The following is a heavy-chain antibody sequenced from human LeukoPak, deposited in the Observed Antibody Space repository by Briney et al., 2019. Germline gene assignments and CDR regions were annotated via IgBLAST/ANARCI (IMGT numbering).Heavy chain of an antibody. D-gene: IGHD1/OR15-1a*01. CDR2: ISYDGSNK. J-gene: IGHJ5*02. V-gene: IGHV3-30-3*01. Sequence: GGPLRLSCAASGFTFSSYAMHWVRQAPGKGLEWVAVISYDGSNKYYADSVKGRFTISRDNSKNTLYLQMNSLRAEDTAVYYCARARTAIEFVDWFDPWGQGTLVTVSS. CDR1: GFTFSSYA. CDR3: ARARTAIEFVDWFDP.